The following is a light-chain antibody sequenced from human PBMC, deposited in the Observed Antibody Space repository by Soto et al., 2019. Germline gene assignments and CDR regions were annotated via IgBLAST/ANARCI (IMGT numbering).Light chain of an antibody. CDR3: SSSTSSNTLV. V-gene: IGLV2-14*01. Sequence: QSVLTQPASVSGSPGQSITISCTGTSSDVGGYNYVSWYQQHPGKAPRVMIFDVSSRPSGVSNRFSGSKSGNTASLTISGLQAEDEADYYCSSSTSSNTLVFGHGTKVTV. CDR2: DVS. J-gene: IGLJ1*01. CDR1: SSDVGGYNY.